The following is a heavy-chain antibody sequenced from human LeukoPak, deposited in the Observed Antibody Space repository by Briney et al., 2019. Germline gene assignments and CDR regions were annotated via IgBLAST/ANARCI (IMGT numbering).Heavy chain of an antibody. Sequence: PSETLSLTCTVSGGSISSSSYYWAWIRQPPWKGLEWIGSIYYSGSTFYNPSLKSRVTISVDTSKNQFSLKLSSVTAADTAVYYCARVGYESSGGQYHFDYWGQGTLVTVSS. CDR3: ARVGYESSGGQYHFDY. CDR1: GGSISSSSYY. V-gene: IGHV4-39*07. CDR2: IYYSGST. J-gene: IGHJ4*02. D-gene: IGHD3-22*01.